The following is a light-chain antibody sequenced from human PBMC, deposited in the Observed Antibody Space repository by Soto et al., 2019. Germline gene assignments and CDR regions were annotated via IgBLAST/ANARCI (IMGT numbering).Light chain of an antibody. CDR3: SSFAGNNNLL. V-gene: IGLV2-8*01. CDR1: SSDVGGYNF. J-gene: IGLJ2*01. Sequence: QSALTQPPSASGSPGQSVTISCTGTSSDVGGYNFVSWYQQHSGKAPKLIIYEVNKRPSGVPDRFSGSKSGNTASLTVSGLQAEDEADYYYSSFAGNNNLLFGGGTKLTVL. CDR2: EVN.